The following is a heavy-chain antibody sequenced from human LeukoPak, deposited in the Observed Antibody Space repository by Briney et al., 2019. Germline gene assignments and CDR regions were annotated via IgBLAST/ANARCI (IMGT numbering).Heavy chain of an antibody. V-gene: IGHV4-39*01. CDR2: IYYSGST. CDR3: ARHATAHPIDY. CDR1: GGSINPYY. Sequence: PSETLSLTCMVSGGSINPYYWGWIRQPPGKGLEWIGSIYYSGSTYYNPSLKSRVTISVDTSKNQFSLKLSSVTAADTAVYYCARHATAHPIDYWGQGTLVTVSS. J-gene: IGHJ4*02.